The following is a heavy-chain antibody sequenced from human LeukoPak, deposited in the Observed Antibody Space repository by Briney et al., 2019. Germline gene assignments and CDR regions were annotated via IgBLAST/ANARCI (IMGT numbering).Heavy chain of an antibody. CDR1: GFTFSSYS. J-gene: IGHJ5*02. Sequence: GGSLRLSCAASGFTFSSYSMNWVRQAPGKGLEWVSSISSNSRYIYYADSVKGRVTISRDNAKNSLYLQMNGLRAEDTAVYYCARDAGGSYQRTGWFDPWGQGTLVTVSS. D-gene: IGHD1-26*01. V-gene: IGHV3-21*01. CDR3: ARDAGGSYQRTGWFDP. CDR2: ISSNSRYI.